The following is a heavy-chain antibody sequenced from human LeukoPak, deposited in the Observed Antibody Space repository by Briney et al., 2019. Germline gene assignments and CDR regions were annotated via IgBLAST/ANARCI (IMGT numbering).Heavy chain of an antibody. CDR1: GFTFSDYY. CDR2: ISGSGGST. J-gene: IGHJ4*02. D-gene: IGHD3-22*01. CDR3: AKGGDSSGYYLSGVDY. Sequence: PGGSLRLSCAASGFTFSDYYMSWVRQAPGKGLEWVSAISGSGGSTYYADSVKGRFTISRDNSKNTLYLQMNSLRAEDTAVYYCAKGGDSSGYYLSGVDYWGQGTLVTVSS. V-gene: IGHV3-23*01.